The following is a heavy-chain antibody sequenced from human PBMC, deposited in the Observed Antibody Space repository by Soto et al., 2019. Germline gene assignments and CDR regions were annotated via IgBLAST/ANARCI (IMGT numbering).Heavy chain of an antibody. Sequence: PGGSLRLSCAASGLIFSNYKMHWVRQAPGKGLVWVSRINTDGSIIDYADSGKGRFTISRDNSKNTLYLQMNSLRAEDTAVYYCAMGEGDYYCYYMGVWGKGTTVTVSS. CDR1: GLIFSNYK. J-gene: IGHJ6*03. CDR2: INTDGSII. CDR3: AMGEGDYYCYYMGV. V-gene: IGHV3-74*01.